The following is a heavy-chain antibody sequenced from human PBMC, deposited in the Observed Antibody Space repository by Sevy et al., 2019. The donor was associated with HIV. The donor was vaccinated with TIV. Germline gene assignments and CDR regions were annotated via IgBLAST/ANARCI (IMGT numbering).Heavy chain of an antibody. V-gene: IGHV3-13*01. CDR3: ARGGSDAFDI. J-gene: IGHJ3*02. CDR1: GFTFSSYD. CDR2: IGTVGET. Sequence: GGSLRLSCAASGFTFSSYDMHWVRQATGKSLEWVSAIGTVGETLYADSVKGRFTISRDNAKNSLYLQMNSLRAGDTAGFYCARGGSDAFDIWGQGTMVTVSS. D-gene: IGHD1-1*01.